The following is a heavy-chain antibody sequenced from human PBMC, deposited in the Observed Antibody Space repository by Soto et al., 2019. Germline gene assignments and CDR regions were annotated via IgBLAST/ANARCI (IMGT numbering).Heavy chain of an antibody. CDR1: GGSISSYY. CDR3: AKEDGYWSGYNV. D-gene: IGHD3-3*01. J-gene: IGHJ4*02. Sequence: ASETLSLTCTVCGGSISSYYWSWIRQPPGKGLEWIGYTHYSGSTNQNPSLKSRVTISLDTSKNQFSLKLTSVTAADTAVYYCAKEDGYWSGYNVWGQGTLVTVS. CDR2: THYSGST. V-gene: IGHV4-59*01.